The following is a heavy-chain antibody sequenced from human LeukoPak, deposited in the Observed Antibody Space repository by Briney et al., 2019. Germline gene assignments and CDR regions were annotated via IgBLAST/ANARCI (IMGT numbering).Heavy chain of an antibody. CDR2: ISYIGST. V-gene: IGHV4-61*08. D-gene: IGHD4-17*01. Sequence: PSETLSLTCTVSGGSISSGGYYWSWIRQHPGKGLEWIGYISYIGSTNYNPSLKSRVTISVDTSKNQFSLKLSSVTAADTAVYYCARDPTTVTKGLDIWGQGTMVTVSS. J-gene: IGHJ3*02. CDR3: ARDPTTVTKGLDI. CDR1: GGSISSGGYY.